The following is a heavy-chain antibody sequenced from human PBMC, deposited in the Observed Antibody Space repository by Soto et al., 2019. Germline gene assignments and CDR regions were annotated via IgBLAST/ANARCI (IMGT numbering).Heavy chain of an antibody. Sequence: SETLSLTCTVSGGSISSQYWSWIRQTPGKELEWIGYVYYSGSTKYNPSLKSRVTISLDTSKGQFSLKLTSVTAADTAVYYCAKHRSDRSGSFDSWGQGTLVTVSS. V-gene: IGHV4-59*11. D-gene: IGHD3-16*02. CDR1: GGSISSQY. CDR3: AKHRSDRSGSFDS. J-gene: IGHJ4*02. CDR2: VYYSGST.